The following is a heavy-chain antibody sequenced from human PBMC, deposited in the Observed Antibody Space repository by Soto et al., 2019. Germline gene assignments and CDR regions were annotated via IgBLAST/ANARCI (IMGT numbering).Heavy chain of an antibody. CDR2: IDPSDSYT. CDR1: GYSFTSYW. Sequence: GESLKISCKGSGYSFTSYWISWVRQMPGKGLEWMGRIDPSDSYTNYSPSFQGHVTISADKSISTAYLQWSSLKASDTAMYYCARLRPAYYYDSSGGVCDYWGQGTLVTVS. D-gene: IGHD3-22*01. V-gene: IGHV5-10-1*01. J-gene: IGHJ4*02. CDR3: ARLRPAYYYDSSGGVCDY.